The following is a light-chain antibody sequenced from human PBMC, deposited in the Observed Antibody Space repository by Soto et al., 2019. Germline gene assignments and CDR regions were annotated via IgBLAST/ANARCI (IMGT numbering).Light chain of an antibody. V-gene: IGKV3-20*01. Sequence: EIVLTQSPGTLSLSPGERATLSCRASQSVSSSYLAWYQHKPGQAPRLLIYAASFRATGIPDRFSGSGSGTDFTLTISRLEPEDFAVYYWQQYRSSPWTFGQGTKVEV. CDR2: AAS. J-gene: IGKJ1*01. CDR1: QSVSSSY. CDR3: QQYRSSPWT.